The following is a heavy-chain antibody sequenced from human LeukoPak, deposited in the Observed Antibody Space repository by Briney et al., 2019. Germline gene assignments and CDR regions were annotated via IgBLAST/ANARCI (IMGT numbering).Heavy chain of an antibody. CDR3: ATSDIVATSFGD. CDR2: IDPSDSYT. J-gene: IGHJ4*02. D-gene: IGHD5-12*01. CDR1: GYSFTSYW. V-gene: IGHV5-10-1*01. Sequence: GESLQISCQGSGYSFTSYWISWVRQMPGKGLEWMGRIDPSDSYTNYSPSFQGHVTISADKSISTAYLQWSSLKASDTAMYYCATSDIVATSFGDWGQGTLVTVSS.